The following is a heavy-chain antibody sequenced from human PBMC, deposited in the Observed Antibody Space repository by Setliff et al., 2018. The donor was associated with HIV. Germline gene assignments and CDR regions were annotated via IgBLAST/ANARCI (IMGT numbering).Heavy chain of an antibody. J-gene: IGHJ6*03. Sequence: SETLSLTCTVSGGSISSFYWSWIRQPAGERPEWIGHVHTNGFTNYNPSLKGRVTISLDTSRNEFSLRLSSVTAADTGVYYCARHRDPPGTSWIYYYYYMDLWGEGTTVTVSS. D-gene: IGHD6-13*01. CDR1: GGSISSFY. V-gene: IGHV4-4*07. CDR3: ARHRDPPGTSWIYYYYYMDL. CDR2: VHTNGFT.